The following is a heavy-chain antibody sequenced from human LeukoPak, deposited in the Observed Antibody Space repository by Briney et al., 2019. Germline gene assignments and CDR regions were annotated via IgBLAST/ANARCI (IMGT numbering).Heavy chain of an antibody. V-gene: IGHV3-48*02. CDR3: ARDRGYYGSGSFYHDY. CDR2: ISGISNTI. Sequence: QPGGSLRLSCAASGFTFSAYSMNWVRQAPGKGLEWVSYISGISNTIYYADSVKGRFTISRDNAKNSLYLQLNSLRDEDTAVYYCARDRGYYGSGSFYHDYWGQGTLVTVSS. J-gene: IGHJ4*02. CDR1: GFTFSAYS. D-gene: IGHD3-10*01.